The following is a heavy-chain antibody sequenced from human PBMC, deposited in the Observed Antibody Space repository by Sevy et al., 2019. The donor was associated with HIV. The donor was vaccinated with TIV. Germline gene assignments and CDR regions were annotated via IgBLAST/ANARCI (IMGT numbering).Heavy chain of an antibody. CDR1: GYTFTGYY. J-gene: IGHJ4*02. CDR2: INPNSGGT. CDR3: ARGNRGYYDSSGYYWLFDY. V-gene: IGHV1-2*02. D-gene: IGHD3-22*01. Sequence: ASVKVSCKASGYTFTGYYMHWVRQAPGQGLEWMGWINPNSGGTNYAQKFQGRVTMTRGTSISTAYMERSRLRSDDTAVYYCARGNRGYYDSSGYYWLFDYWGQGTLVTVSS.